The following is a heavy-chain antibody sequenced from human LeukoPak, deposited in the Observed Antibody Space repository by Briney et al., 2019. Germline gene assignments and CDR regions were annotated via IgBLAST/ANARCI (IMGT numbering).Heavy chain of an antibody. CDR3: ARGWSGSYYSHYYYYMDV. D-gene: IGHD1-26*01. CDR2: INPNSGGT. J-gene: IGHJ6*03. Sequence: ASVKVSCKASGYTFTGYYMHWVRQAPGQGLEWMGWINPNSGGTNYTQKFQGRVTMNRDTSISTAYMELSGLRSDDTAVYYCARGWSGSYYSHYYYYMDVWGKGTTVTVSS. V-gene: IGHV1-2*02. CDR1: GYTFTGYY.